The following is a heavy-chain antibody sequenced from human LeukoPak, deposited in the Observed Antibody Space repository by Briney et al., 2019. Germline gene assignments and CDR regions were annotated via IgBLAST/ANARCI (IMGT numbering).Heavy chain of an antibody. Sequence: ASVKVSCKASGYTFSDYFMHWVRHAPGQGLEWMGWINPNSGGTSYAQKFQGRVTMTRDTSISTVYMELSSLRSEDTAVYYCARVMTTTYPLYYYYYGMDVWGQGTTVTVSS. D-gene: IGHD4-4*01. CDR1: GYTFSDYF. J-gene: IGHJ6*02. V-gene: IGHV1-2*02. CDR3: ARVMTTTYPLYYYYYGMDV. CDR2: INPNSGGT.